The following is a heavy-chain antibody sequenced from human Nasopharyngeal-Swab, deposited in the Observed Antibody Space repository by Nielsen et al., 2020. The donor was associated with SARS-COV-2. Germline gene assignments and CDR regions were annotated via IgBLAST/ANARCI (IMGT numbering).Heavy chain of an antibody. V-gene: IGHV7-4-1*02. D-gene: IGHD2/OR15-2a*01. CDR2: INTNTGNP. CDR3: ARETIVQDFDY. Sequence: WVRQAPGQGLEWMGWINTNTGNPTYAQGFTGRFVFSLDTSVSTAYLQISSLKAEDTAVYYCARETIVQDFDYWGQGTLATVSS. J-gene: IGHJ4*02.